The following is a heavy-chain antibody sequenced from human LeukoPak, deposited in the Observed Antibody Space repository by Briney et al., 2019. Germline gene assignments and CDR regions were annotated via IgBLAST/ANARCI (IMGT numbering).Heavy chain of an antibody. Sequence: ASVKVSRKASGYTFTSYGISWVRQAPGQGLEWMGWISAYNGNTNYAQKFQGRVTITRDTSASTAYMELSSLRSEDTAVYFCARVDDSSGYYDVVFDYWGQGTLVTVSS. V-gene: IGHV1-18*01. CDR3: ARVDDSSGYYDVVFDY. J-gene: IGHJ4*02. CDR1: GYTFTSYG. D-gene: IGHD3-22*01. CDR2: ISAYNGNT.